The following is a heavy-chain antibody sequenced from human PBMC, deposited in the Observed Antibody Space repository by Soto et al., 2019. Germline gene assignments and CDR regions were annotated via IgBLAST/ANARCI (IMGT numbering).Heavy chain of an antibody. CDR1: GYIFTAYS. CDR3: TREAPVVISFDY. Sequence: GASVKVSCKASGYIFTAYSMHWVRQAPGQGLEWVGWFNPKSGDTIYAQKFKGRVTLTRDTSISTAYMELYSLTSDDTAVYCCTREAPVVISFDYWGQGTMVTVSS. V-gene: IGHV1-2*02. J-gene: IGHJ4*02. D-gene: IGHD3-22*01. CDR2: FNPKSGDT.